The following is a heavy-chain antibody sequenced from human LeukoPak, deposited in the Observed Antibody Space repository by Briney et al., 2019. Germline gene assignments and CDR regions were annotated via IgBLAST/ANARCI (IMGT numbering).Heavy chain of an antibody. D-gene: IGHD6-19*01. Sequence: SETLSLTCTVSGGSISSYYWSWIRQPPGKGLEWIGYIYYSGSTNYNPSLKSRVTISVDTSKNQFSLMLSSVTAADTAVYYCARDRGSGWYDYWGQGTLVTVSS. CDR3: ARDRGSGWYDY. J-gene: IGHJ4*02. V-gene: IGHV4-59*01. CDR2: IYYSGST. CDR1: GGSISSYY.